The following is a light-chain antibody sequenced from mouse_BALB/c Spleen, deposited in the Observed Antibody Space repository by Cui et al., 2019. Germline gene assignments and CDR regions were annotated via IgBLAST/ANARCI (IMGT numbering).Light chain of an antibody. Sequence: DAVMTQTPLSLPVSLGDQASISCRSSQSLENSNGNTYLNWYLQKPGQSPQLLIYRVSNRFSGVLDRFSGSGSGTDFTLKISRVEAEDLGVYFSLQVTHVPYTFGGGTKLEIK. CDR3: LQVTHVPYT. J-gene: IGKJ2*01. CDR1: QSLENSNGNTY. CDR2: RVS. V-gene: IGKV1-122*01.